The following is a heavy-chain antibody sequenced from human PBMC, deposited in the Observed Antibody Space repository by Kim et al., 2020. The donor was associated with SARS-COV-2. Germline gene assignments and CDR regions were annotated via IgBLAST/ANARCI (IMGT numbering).Heavy chain of an antibody. CDR2: ISWNSGSI. CDR3: VLSGEDGSGSSS. J-gene: IGHJ4*02. V-gene: IGHV3-9*01. Sequence: GGSLRLSCAASGFTFDDYAMHWVRQAPGKGLEWVSGISWNSGSIGYAESVKGRFTISRDNAKNSMYLQMNSLRAEDTALYYCVLSGEDGSGSSSWGQGTLVTVSS. CDR1: GFTFDDYA. D-gene: IGHD3-10*01.